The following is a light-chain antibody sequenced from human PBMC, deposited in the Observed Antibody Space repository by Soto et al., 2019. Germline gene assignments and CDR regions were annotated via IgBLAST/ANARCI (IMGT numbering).Light chain of an antibody. V-gene: IGKV3-11*01. Sequence: EILFTQSPATPSLSPGERASPSFRASQSVSSYLAWYQQRPGQAPRLLIYDASNRATGIPARFSGSGSGTDFTLTISSLEPEDFAVYYCQHRINWPLTFGGGTKVDI. CDR1: QSVSSY. CDR2: DAS. CDR3: QHRINWPLT. J-gene: IGKJ4*01.